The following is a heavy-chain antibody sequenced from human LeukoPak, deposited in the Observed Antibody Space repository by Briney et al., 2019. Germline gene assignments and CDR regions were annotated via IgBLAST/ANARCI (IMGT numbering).Heavy chain of an antibody. V-gene: IGHV4-39*07. J-gene: IGHJ5*02. CDR1: GGSISSSSYY. CDR2: IYYSGST. CDR3: ARGSVGCSSTSCPIETWFDP. Sequence: SETLSLTCTVSGGSISSSSYYWGWIRQPPGKGLEWIGSIYYSGSTYYNPSLKSRVTISVDTSKNQFSLKLSSVTAADTAVYYCARGSVGCSSTSCPIETWFDPWGQGTLVTVSS. D-gene: IGHD2-2*01.